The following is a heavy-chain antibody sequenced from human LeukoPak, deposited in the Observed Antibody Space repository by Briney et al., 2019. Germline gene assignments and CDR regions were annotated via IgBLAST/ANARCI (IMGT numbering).Heavy chain of an antibody. CDR2: IYYSGST. D-gene: IGHD1-26*01. V-gene: IGHV4-59*01. CDR1: GFTLRSNW. Sequence: GSLRLSCAASGFTLRSNWMSWVRQAPGKGLEWIGYIYYSGSTNYNPSLKSRVTISVDTSKNQFSLKLSSVTAADTAVYYCASRKTFRSYRENDAFDIWAKGQWSPSLQ. CDR3: ASRKTFRSYRENDAFDI. J-gene: IGHJ3*02.